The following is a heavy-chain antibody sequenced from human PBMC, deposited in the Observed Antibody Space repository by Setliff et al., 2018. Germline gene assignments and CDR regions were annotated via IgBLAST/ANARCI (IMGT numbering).Heavy chain of an antibody. CDR1: RFTFSNYW. J-gene: IGHJ6*02. V-gene: IGHV3-7*03. CDR2: IKEDGSEK. D-gene: IGHD4-17*01. Sequence: QPGGSLRLSCAASRFTFSNYWMSWVRQAPGKGLEWVANIKEDGSEKYYVDSVKGRFTISRDNAKNSLDLQMDSLRAEDTAVYYCARDRSDYFGPAAYYYYYYGMDVWGQGTTVTVSS. CDR3: ARDRSDYFGPAAYYYYYYGMDV.